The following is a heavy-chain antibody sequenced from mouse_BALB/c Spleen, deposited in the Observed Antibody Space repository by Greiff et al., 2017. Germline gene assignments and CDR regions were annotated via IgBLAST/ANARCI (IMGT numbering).Heavy chain of an antibody. CDR3: ARVSNYDAY. D-gene: IGHD2-5*01. CDR1: GYTFSSYW. V-gene: IGHV1-9*01. CDR2: ILPGSGST. Sequence: QVQLQQSGAELMKPGASVKISCKATGYTFSSYWIEWVKQRPGHGLEWIGEILPGSGSTNYNEKFKGKATFTADTSSNTAYMQLSSLTSEDSAVYYCARVSNYDAYWGQGTLVTVSA. J-gene: IGHJ3*01.